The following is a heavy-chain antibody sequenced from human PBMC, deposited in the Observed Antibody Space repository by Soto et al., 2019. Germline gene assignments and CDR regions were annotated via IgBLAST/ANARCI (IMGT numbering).Heavy chain of an antibody. CDR2: ISAYNGNT. D-gene: IGHD3-10*01. CDR3: ARDNQEYYGSGSYYRFDP. CDR1: GYTFTSYG. Sequence: ASVQVSCKASGYTFTSYGISWVRQAPGQGLEWMGWISAYNGNTNYAQKLQGRVTMTTDTSTSTAYMELRSLRSDDTAVYYCARDNQEYYGSGSYYRFDPWGQGTLVTVSS. J-gene: IGHJ5*02. V-gene: IGHV1-18*04.